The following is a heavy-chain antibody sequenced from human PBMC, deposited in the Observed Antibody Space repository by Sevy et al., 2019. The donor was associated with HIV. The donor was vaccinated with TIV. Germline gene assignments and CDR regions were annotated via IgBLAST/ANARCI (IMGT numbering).Heavy chain of an antibody. V-gene: IGHV3-53*01. J-gene: IGHJ3*02. CDR3: ARGATFYSDSSGRVLSVLGAFDI. D-gene: IGHD3-22*01. Sequence: GGSLRLSCAASGFTVSSNYMSWVRQAPGKGLEWVSIIFSGGGTYYADSVQGRFTISRDNSKNMVYLQMNSLRAEDTAVFYGARGATFYSDSSGRVLSVLGAFDIRGRGTMVTVSS. CDR1: GFTVSSNY. CDR2: IFSGGGT.